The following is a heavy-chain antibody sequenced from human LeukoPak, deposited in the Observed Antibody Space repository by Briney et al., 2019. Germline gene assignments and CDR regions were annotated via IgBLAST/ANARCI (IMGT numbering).Heavy chain of an antibody. CDR2: IYYSGST. D-gene: IGHD3-16*02. Sequence: SETLSLTCTVSGGSISSYYWSWIRQPPGKGLEWIGYIYYSGSTNYNPSLKSRVTISVDTSKNQFSLKLSSVTAADTAVYYCARDRKALVSWGQGTLVTVSS. CDR3: ARDRKALVS. J-gene: IGHJ4*02. CDR1: GGSISSYY. V-gene: IGHV4-59*12.